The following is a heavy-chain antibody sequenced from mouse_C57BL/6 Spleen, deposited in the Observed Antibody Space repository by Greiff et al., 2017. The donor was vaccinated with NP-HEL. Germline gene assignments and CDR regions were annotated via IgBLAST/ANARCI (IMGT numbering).Heavy chain of an antibody. CDR1: GFNIKDYY. CDR3: TPIYYGNYGAMDY. J-gene: IGHJ4*01. V-gene: IGHV14-1*01. Sequence: EVQGVESGAELVRPGASVKLSCTASGFNIKDYYMHWVKQRPEQGLEWIGRIDPEDGDTEYAPKFQGKATMTADTSSNTAYLQLSSLTSEDTAVYYCTPIYYGNYGAMDYWGQGTSVTVSS. D-gene: IGHD2-1*01. CDR2: IDPEDGDT.